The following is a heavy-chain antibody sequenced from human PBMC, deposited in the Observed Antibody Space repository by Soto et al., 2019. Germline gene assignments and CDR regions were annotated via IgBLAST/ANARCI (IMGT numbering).Heavy chain of an antibody. J-gene: IGHJ5*02. CDR1: GFTFGSYA. CDR3: AWSETALSYGFDP. CDR2: ISSSGDST. D-gene: IGHD4-17*01. V-gene: IGHV3-23*01. Sequence: EVQLLESGGGLVQPGGSLRLSCAASGFTFGSYAMIWVRQAPGKGLGWVSTISSSGDSTYYADSVKGRFTVSRDNSMNTMDRQMNSLRAGDTAVYCFAWSETALSYGFDPWGQGTLVTVSS.